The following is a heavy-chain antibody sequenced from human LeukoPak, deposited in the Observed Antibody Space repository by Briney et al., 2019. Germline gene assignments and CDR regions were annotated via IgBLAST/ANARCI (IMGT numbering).Heavy chain of an antibody. J-gene: IGHJ6*02. CDR3: ARDRMADDYGMDV. Sequence: GGSLGLSCAASGFTFSSYSMNWVRQAPGKGLEWVSSISSSSYIYYADSVKGRFTISRDNAKNSLYLQMNSLRAEDTAVYYCARDRMADDYGMDVWGQGTTVTVSS. CDR1: GFTFSSYS. V-gene: IGHV3-21*01. CDR2: ISSSSYI. D-gene: IGHD5-24*01.